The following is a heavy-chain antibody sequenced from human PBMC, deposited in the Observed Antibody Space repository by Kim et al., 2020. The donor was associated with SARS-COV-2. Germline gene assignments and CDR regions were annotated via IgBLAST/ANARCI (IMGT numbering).Heavy chain of an antibody. Sequence: DAGKGRCTSTRDNSKNTLYLKMNSLRAEDTAVYYCAGAMVRGVSITGGMDVWGQGTTVTVSS. V-gene: IGHV3-53*01. J-gene: IGHJ6*02. D-gene: IGHD3-10*01. CDR3: AGAMVRGVSITGGMDV.